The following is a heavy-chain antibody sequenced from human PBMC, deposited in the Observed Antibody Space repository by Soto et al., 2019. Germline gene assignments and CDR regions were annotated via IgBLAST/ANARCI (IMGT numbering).Heavy chain of an antibody. V-gene: IGHV5-51*01. CDR2: IYPGDSDT. Sequence: PGESLKISCKGSGYSFTSYWIGWVRQMPGKGLEWMGIIYPGDSDTRYSPSFQGQATISADKSISTAYLQWSSLKASDTTMYYCARHAREGTKYYYYYYGMDVWGQGTTVTVSS. D-gene: IGHD1-1*01. J-gene: IGHJ6*02. CDR1: GYSFTSYW. CDR3: ARHAREGTKYYYYYYGMDV.